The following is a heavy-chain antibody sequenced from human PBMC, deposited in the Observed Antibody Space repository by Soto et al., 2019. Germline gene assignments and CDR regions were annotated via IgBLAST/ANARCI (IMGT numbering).Heavy chain of an antibody. Sequence: EVQLVEFGGGLVQPGGSLRLSCAASGFTFSSYWMSWVRQAPGKGLEWVANIKQDRSEKYYVDSVKGRFTISRDNAKNSLYLQLNRLRAEDTAVYYCARDSGLAYYYDSSGYYGMDVWGKGTTVTVSS. CDR3: ARDSGLAYYYDSSGYYGMDV. CDR1: GFTFSSYW. J-gene: IGHJ6*04. CDR2: IKQDRSEK. D-gene: IGHD3-22*01. V-gene: IGHV3-7*03.